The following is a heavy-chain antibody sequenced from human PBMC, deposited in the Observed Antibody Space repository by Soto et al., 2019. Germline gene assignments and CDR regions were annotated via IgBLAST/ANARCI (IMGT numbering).Heavy chain of an antibody. CDR1: GFSLSTRGMR. CDR3: ARMFHCSGGTCPFDS. CDR2: IDWDDDK. J-gene: IGHJ4*02. D-gene: IGHD2-15*01. V-gene: IGHV2-70*04. Sequence: SCPKLVNPTQTLTLTCTFSGFSLSTRGMRVSRIRQPPGKALEWLARIDWDDDKFYNTSLKTRLTISKDSSKNQVVLTMTNMDPVDTATYYCARMFHCSGGTCPFDSWGQGALVTVSS.